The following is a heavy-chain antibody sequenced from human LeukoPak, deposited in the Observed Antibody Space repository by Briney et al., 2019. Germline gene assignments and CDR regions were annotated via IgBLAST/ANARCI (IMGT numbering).Heavy chain of an antibody. V-gene: IGHV3-48*01. J-gene: IGHJ4*02. Sequence: GGSLGLSCAASGFIFSSYGMNWVRQAPGKGLEWVSYISSSSSTIYYADSVKGRFTISRDNAKNSLYLQMNSLRAEDTAVYYCARVFIGDYGDYQFDYWGQGTLVTVSS. CDR2: ISSSSSTI. CDR3: ARVFIGDYGDYQFDY. D-gene: IGHD4-17*01. CDR1: GFIFSSYG.